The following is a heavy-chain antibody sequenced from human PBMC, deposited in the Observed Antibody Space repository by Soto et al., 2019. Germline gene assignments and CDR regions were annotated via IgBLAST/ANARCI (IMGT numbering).Heavy chain of an antibody. CDR2: RYYNRPT. V-gene: IGHV4-39*01. Sequence: SEPLSLTCSVSGGSIGRSGYYFGWIRQPPGKGREWIGSRYYNRPTTYNSSLKSRVTISAHKPQNQFSLRLSSVTAADTAVYYCGAYWRRNHCYDGFDLWGQGTL. CDR3: GAYWRRNHCYDGFDL. CDR1: GGSIGRSGYY. J-gene: IGHJ5*02. D-gene: IGHD2-21*01.